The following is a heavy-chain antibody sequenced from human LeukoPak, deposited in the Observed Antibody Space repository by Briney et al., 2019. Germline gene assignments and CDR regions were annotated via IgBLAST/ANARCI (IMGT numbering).Heavy chain of an antibody. CDR2: TYYSGST. D-gene: IGHD5-12*01. Sequence: PSETLSLTCTVSGGSISSYYWSWIRQPPGKGLEWIGYTYYSGSTNYNPSLKSRVTISVDTSKNQFSLKLSSVTAADTAVYYCARDKGYSGYGYFDYWGQGTLVTVSS. CDR3: ARDKGYSGYGYFDY. CDR1: GGSISSYY. V-gene: IGHV4-59*01. J-gene: IGHJ4*02.